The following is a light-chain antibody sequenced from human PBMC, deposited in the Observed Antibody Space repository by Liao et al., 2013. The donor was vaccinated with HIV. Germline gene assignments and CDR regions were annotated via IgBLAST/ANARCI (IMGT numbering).Light chain of an antibody. V-gene: IGLV3-21*01. CDR1: NIETKS. CDR2: YDS. CDR3: QAWDSATTAYV. J-gene: IGLJ1*01. Sequence: SYVLTQPPSVSVAPGKTARITCGGNNIETKSVHWYQQKSGQAPVSIIFYDSDRPSGIPERFSGSSSGTTVTLTISGVQAEDEADYYCQAWDSATTAYVFGPGTKVTVL.